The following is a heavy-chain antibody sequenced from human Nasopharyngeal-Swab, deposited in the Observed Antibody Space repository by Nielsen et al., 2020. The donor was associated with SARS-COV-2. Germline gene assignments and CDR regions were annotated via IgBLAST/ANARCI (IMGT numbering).Heavy chain of an antibody. D-gene: IGHD1-26*01. J-gene: IGHJ3*02. CDR2: ISWKSESI. V-gene: IGHV3-9*01. CDR3: AKDGGSGSCGYDAFDI. CDR1: GFTFEHFG. Sequence: SLKISCAASGFTFEHFGMHWVRQPPGKGPEWVAGISWKSESIGYVDSVRGRFSVSRDNAKKSLYLEMNSLRPDDTALYYCAKDGGSGSCGYDAFDIWGLGTMVTVSS.